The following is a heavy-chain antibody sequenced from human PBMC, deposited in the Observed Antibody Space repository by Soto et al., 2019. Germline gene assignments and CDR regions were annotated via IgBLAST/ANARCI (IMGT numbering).Heavy chain of an antibody. V-gene: IGHV3-66*01. D-gene: IGHD3-9*01. CDR1: QFTVSSSY. CDR2: IYSGDGT. CDR3: ARAYYDILTGYYKHYYMDV. Sequence: EVQLVESGGGSVQPGGSLRLSCAASQFTVSSSYMSWVRQAPGKGLEWVSVIYSGDGTYYADSVKGRFTISRDNSKNTLYLQMNSLRAEYTAVYYCARAYYDILTGYYKHYYMDVWGKGTTVTVSS. J-gene: IGHJ6*03.